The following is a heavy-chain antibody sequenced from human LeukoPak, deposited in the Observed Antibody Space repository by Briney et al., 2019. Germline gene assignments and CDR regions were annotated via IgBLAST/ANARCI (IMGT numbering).Heavy chain of an antibody. CDR3: ARKQLWLYYFDY. CDR1: GFTFSSYA. V-gene: IGHV3-30-3*01. J-gene: IGHJ4*02. Sequence: GGSLRLSCAASGFTFSSYAMHWVRQAPGKGLEWVAVISYDGSNKYYADSVKGRFTTSRDNSRNTLYLQMNSLRAEDTAVYYCARKQLWLYYFDYWGQGTLVTVSS. CDR2: ISYDGSNK. D-gene: IGHD5-18*01.